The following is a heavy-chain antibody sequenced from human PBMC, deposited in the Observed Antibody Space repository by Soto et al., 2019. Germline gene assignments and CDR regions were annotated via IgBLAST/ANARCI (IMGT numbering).Heavy chain of an antibody. J-gene: IGHJ3*02. CDR3: ARVRWELLRAYAFDI. D-gene: IGHD1-26*01. V-gene: IGHV1-2*04. CDR1: GYTFTGYY. Sequence: ASVKVSCKASGYTFTGYYMHWVRQAPGQGLEWMGWINPNSGGTNYAQKFQGWVTMTRDTSISTAYMELSRLRSDDTAVYYCARVRWELLRAYAFDICGQGTMVTVSS. CDR2: INPNSGGT.